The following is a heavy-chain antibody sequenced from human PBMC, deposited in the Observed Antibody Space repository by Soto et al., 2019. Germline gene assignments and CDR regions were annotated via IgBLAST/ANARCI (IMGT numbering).Heavy chain of an antibody. V-gene: IGHV4-4*02. CDR3: ARRIVVVTATPFDY. CDR1: GGSISSNIW. J-gene: IGHJ4*02. CDR2: IYHSGST. Sequence: QVQLQESGPRLVKPSGTLSLTCAVSGGSISSNIWWSWVRQPPGKGLEWIGEIYHSGSTNYNPSLKSRVTISVDKSKNQFSLNLSSVTAADTAVYYCARRIVVVTATPFDYWGQGTLVNVSS. D-gene: IGHD2-21*02.